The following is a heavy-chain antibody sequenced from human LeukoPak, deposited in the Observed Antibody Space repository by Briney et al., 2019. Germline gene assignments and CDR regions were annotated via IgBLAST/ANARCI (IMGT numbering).Heavy chain of an antibody. CDR1: GGTFSSYA. Sequence: ASVKVSCKASGGTFSSYAISWVRQAPGQGLEWMGRIIPILGIANYAQKFQGRVTITADKSTSTAYMELSSLRSEDTAVYYCASADYSNYAVDFDYWGQGTLVTVSS. J-gene: IGHJ4*02. V-gene: IGHV1-69*04. CDR2: IIPILGIA. D-gene: IGHD4-11*01. CDR3: ASADYSNYAVDFDY.